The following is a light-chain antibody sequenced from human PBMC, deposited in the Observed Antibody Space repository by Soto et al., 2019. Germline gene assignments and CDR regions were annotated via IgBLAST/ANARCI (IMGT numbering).Light chain of an antibody. CDR2: EVT. CDR1: SSDVGGYNY. V-gene: IGLV2-14*01. CDR3: SSYSTTSTPHVL. J-gene: IGLJ2*01. Sequence: QSALTQPASVSGSPGQSITICCTGTSSDVGGYNYVSWYQQHPGKAPKLMIYEVTYRPSGVSARFSGSKSGSTASLTISGLQAEDEADYYCSSYSTTSTPHVLFGGGTKVTVL.